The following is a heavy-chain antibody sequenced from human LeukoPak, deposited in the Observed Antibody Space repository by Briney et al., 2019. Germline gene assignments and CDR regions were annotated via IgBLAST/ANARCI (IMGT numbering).Heavy chain of an antibody. CDR3: AKSMRIAAAGTGVDY. CDR1: GFTFSSYA. CDR2: ISGSGGST. J-gene: IGHJ4*02. Sequence: GGSLRLSCAASGFTFSSYAMSWVRQAPGKGLELVSAISGSGGSTYYADSVKGRFTISRDNSKTTLYLQMNSLRAEDTAVYYCAKSMRIAAAGTGVDYWGQGTLVTVSS. D-gene: IGHD6-13*01. V-gene: IGHV3-23*01.